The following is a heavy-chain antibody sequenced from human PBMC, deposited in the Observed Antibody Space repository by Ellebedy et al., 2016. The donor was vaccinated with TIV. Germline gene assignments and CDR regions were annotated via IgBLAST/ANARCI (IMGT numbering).Heavy chain of an antibody. Sequence: AASVKVSCKASGGTFSSSAISWVRQAPGQGLEWMGGIIPIFGTANYAQKFQGRVTITADESTSTAYMELSSLRSEDTAVYYCASDRVQNTFDPWGQGTLVTVSS. V-gene: IGHV1-69*13. CDR1: GGTFSSSA. CDR2: IIPIFGTA. D-gene: IGHD3-10*01. J-gene: IGHJ5*02. CDR3: ASDRVQNTFDP.